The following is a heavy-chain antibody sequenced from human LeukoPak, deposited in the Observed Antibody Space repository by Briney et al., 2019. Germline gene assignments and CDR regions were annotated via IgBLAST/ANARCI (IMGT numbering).Heavy chain of an antibody. V-gene: IGHV5-51*01. CDR1: GYSFTSYW. CDR2: IYPGDSDT. Sequence: GESLKISCKSSGYSFTSYWIAWVRQMPGKGLEWMGIIYPGDSDTRYSPSFQGQVTVSADKSINTAYLQWSSLKASDTAMYYCARRRYCSSTSCYEGAFDIWGQGTMVTVSS. CDR3: ARRRYCSSTSCYEGAFDI. D-gene: IGHD2-2*01. J-gene: IGHJ3*02.